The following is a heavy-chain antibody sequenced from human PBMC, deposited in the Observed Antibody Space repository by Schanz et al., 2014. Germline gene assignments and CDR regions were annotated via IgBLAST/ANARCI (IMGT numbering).Heavy chain of an antibody. CDR2: IGTSGGT. J-gene: IGHJ4*02. V-gene: IGHV3-23*04. CDR3: AKSERNED. CDR1: GFTFSSHS. Sequence: EVQLVESGGGLVQPGGSLRLSCAASGFTFSSHSFNWVRQAPGKGLEWVSTIGTSGGTNYAESVKGRFTISRDNSKNTLYLQMNSLRAEDTAVYFCAKSERNEDWGQGTLVTVSS. D-gene: IGHD1-1*01.